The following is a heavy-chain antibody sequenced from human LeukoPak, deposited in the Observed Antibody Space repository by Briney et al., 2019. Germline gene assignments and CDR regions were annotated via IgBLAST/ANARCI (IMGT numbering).Heavy chain of an antibody. Sequence: PGGFLRLSCATSGFTFSNYGMHWVRQAPGKGLEWVAFIPYDGSNKYYADSVKGRFTISRDNSKNTLYLQMNSLRAEDTAVYYCAKGGYYDVWSAYDYWGQGTLVTVSS. D-gene: IGHD3-3*01. CDR2: IPYDGSNK. CDR1: GFTFSNYG. CDR3: AKGGYYDVWSAYDY. J-gene: IGHJ4*02. V-gene: IGHV3-30*02.